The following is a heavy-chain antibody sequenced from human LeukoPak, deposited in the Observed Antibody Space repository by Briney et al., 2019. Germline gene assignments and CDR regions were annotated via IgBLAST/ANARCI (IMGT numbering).Heavy chain of an antibody. CDR2: VNTNTGNP. D-gene: IGHD3-22*01. V-gene: IGHV7-4-1*01. CDR1: GYTFTRST. Sequence: ASVKVSCKASGYTFTRSTINWVRQAPGQGLEWMGWVNTNTGNPTYAQGFTGRFVFSSDTSVSTAYLQIGSLKAEDTAVYYCMTNFDSSGYFGYWGQGTLVTVSS. CDR3: MTNFDSSGYFGY. J-gene: IGHJ4*02.